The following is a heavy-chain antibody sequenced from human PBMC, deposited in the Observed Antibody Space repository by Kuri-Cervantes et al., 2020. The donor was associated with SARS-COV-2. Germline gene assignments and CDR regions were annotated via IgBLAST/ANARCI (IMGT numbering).Heavy chain of an antibody. V-gene: IGHV3-30*18. CDR3: ANVPPTRGYGMDV. J-gene: IGHJ6*02. CDR1: GFTFISYC. Sequence: GGSLRLSCAASGFTFISYCMRWVRQAPGKGLEWVAVISYDGSNKYYADSVKRRFTISRDNSKHTLYLQMNSLRAEDAAVYYCANVPPTRGYGMDVWGQGTTVTVSS. CDR2: ISYDGSNK. D-gene: IGHD3-10*02.